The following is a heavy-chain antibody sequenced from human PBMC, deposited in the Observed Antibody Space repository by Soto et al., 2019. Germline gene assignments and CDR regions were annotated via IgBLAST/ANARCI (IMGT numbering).Heavy chain of an antibody. J-gene: IGHJ4*02. V-gene: IGHV1-69*01. CDR2: IIPIFGTA. D-gene: IGHD4-4*01. Sequence: QVQLVQSGAEVKKPGSSVKVSCKASEGTFSSYAISWVRQAPGQGLEWMGGIIPIFGTANYAQKFQGRVTITADESTSTAYMELSSLRSEDTAVYYCARDLGGTVTNDFDYWGQGTLVTVSS. CDR1: EGTFSSYA. CDR3: ARDLGGTVTNDFDY.